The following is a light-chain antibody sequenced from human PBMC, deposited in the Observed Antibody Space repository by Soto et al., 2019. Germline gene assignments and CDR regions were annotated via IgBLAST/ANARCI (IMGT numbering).Light chain of an antibody. V-gene: IGLV2-14*01. J-gene: IGLJ3*02. CDR1: SSDIGGYNH. CDR2: AVS. Sequence: QSALTQPASVSGSPGQAITISCTGTSSDIGGYNHVSWYQQQPGKAPKLIISAVSNRPSGVSNRFSGSKSGNTASLTISGLHAEDEADYYCSSFTSTSTYVVFGGGTKLTVL. CDR3: SSFTSTSTYVV.